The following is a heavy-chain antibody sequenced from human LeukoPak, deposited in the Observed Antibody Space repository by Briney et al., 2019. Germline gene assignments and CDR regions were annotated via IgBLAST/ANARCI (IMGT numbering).Heavy chain of an antibody. Sequence: PSGTLSLTCPVSGGSISSYYWSWIRPPPGKGLEGIGYIYYSGTTNYNPSLKSRVTISVDTSKNQFSLKLSSVTAADTAVYYCARGVYIAAAQYGYWGQGTLVTVSS. CDR1: GGSISSYY. D-gene: IGHD6-13*01. CDR3: ARGVYIAAAQYGY. J-gene: IGHJ4*02. CDR2: IYYSGTT. V-gene: IGHV4-59*01.